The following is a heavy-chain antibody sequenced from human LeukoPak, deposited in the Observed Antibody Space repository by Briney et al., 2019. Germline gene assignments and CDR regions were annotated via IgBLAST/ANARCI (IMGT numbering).Heavy chain of an antibody. CDR2: IIPIFGTA. D-gene: IGHD2-2*01. J-gene: IGHJ5*02. V-gene: IGHV1-69*05. CDR1: GGTYSSYA. Sequence: SVKVSCKASGGTYSSYAISWVRQAPGQGLEWVGGIIPIFGTANYAQKFQGRVTITTDESTSTAYMELSSLRSEDTAVYYCATTAAMNRYNWFDPWGQGTLVTVSS. CDR3: ATTAAMNRYNWFDP.